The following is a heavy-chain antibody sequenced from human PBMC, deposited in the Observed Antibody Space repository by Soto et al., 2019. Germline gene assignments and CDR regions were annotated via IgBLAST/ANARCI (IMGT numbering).Heavy chain of an antibody. J-gene: IGHJ6*02. CDR2: INHSGST. V-gene: IGHV4-31*03. D-gene: IGHD3-10*01. CDR3: ARGPLLLWFGEFPYYYGMDV. Sequence: SETLSLTCTVSGGSISSGGYYWSLIRHHPGKGLEWIGEINHSGSTNYNPSLKSRVTISVDTSKNQFTLKLSSVTAADTAVYYCARGPLLLWFGEFPYYYGMDVWGQGTTVTVS. CDR1: GGSISSGGYY.